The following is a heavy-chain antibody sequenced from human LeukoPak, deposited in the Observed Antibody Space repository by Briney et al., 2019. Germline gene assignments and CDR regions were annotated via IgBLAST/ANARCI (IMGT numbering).Heavy chain of an antibody. Sequence: PGGSLRLSCAASGYTFTSYSMNWVRQAPGKGLEWVSYISDGGETIYYADSVKGRFTISRDNAMNSLYLQMNSLRAEDTAVYYCARDCGTTSCYDFPDFDYWGQGTLVTVSS. CDR3: ARDCGTTSCYDFPDFDY. V-gene: IGHV3-48*01. CDR2: ISDGGETI. D-gene: IGHD2-2*01. CDR1: GYTFTSYS. J-gene: IGHJ4*02.